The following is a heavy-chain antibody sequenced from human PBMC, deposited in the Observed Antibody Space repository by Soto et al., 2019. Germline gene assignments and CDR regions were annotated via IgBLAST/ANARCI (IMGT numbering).Heavy chain of an antibody. V-gene: IGHV2-5*01. CDR1: GFSLRTSGVA. Sequence: QITLKESGPTLVKPTQTLTLTCTFSGFSLRTSGVAVGWIRQPPGKALEWLALIYWNDDKRYRPSLKSRLTIAKNTSKIQVVLTMTNLDPVDTATYYGAHRQRYNWNDGGWFDPWGQGILVTVSS. J-gene: IGHJ5*02. CDR2: IYWNDDK. D-gene: IGHD1-1*01. CDR3: AHRQRYNWNDGGWFDP.